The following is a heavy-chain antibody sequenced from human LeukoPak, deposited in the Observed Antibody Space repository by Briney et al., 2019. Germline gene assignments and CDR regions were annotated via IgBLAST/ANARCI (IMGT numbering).Heavy chain of an antibody. CDR2: INPNSGGT. J-gene: IGHJ3*02. V-gene: IGHV1-2*02. D-gene: IGHD3-22*01. Sequence: GASVKVSCKASGYTFTGYYMHWVRQAPGQGLEWMGWINPNSGGTNYAQKFQGRVTMTRDTSISTAYMELSRLRSDDTAVYYCAVSQKYYYDSSGSMPTVNAFDIWGQGTMVTVSS. CDR1: GYTFTGYY. CDR3: AVSQKYYYDSSGSMPTVNAFDI.